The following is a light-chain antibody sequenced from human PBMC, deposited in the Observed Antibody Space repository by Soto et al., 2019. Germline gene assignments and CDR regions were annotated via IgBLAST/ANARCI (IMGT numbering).Light chain of an antibody. CDR2: AAS. V-gene: IGKV1-39*01. CDR1: RSIDRY. CDR3: QQNYSNPRLT. J-gene: IGKJ4*01. Sequence: DIQMTQSPSSLSASVGDRVTITCRASRSIDRYLNWYQQKPGKVPKLLIYAASSLQSGVPSRLSGSRSGTDFTLTISGLQPKDVATYYCQQNYSNPRLTFAVGTKVEIK.